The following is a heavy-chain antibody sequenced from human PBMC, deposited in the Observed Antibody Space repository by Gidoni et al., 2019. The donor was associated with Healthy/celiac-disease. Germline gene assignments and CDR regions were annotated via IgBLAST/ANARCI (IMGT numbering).Heavy chain of an antibody. J-gene: IGHJ6*02. V-gene: IGHV3-53*01. D-gene: IGHD6-19*01. Sequence: EVQRVESGGGLIQPGGSLRLSWAASGFTVSSNYMSWVRQAPGKGLEWVSVIYSGGSTYYADSVKGRFTISRDNSKNTLYLQMNSLRAEDTAVYYCARDSSGQYYYYYGMDVWGQGTTVTVSS. CDR3: ARDSSGQYYYYYGMDV. CDR2: IYSGGST. CDR1: GFTVSSNY.